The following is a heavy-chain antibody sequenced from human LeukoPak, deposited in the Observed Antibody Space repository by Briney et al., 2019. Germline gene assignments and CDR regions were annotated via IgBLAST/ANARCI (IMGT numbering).Heavy chain of an antibody. CDR3: ARGLTVSIGNDFPYYYYYMDV. J-gene: IGHJ6*03. Sequence: ASVKVSCKASGYTFSGYYMHWVRQAPGQGLEWMGWINPNSGGTNYAQKFQGRVTMTRDTSTTTAYMELSRLRSDDTAVYYCARGLTVSIGNDFPYYYYYMDVWGKGTTVTVS. CDR1: GYTFSGYY. CDR2: INPNSGGT. V-gene: IGHV1-2*02. D-gene: IGHD3-3*01.